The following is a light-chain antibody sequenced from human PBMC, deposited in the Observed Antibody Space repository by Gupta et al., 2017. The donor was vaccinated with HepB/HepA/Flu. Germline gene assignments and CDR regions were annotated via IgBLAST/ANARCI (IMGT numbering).Light chain of an antibody. Sequence: EIVLTQSPATLSLSPGDRATLSCRASQNIDNYLAWFQQKPGQAPRLLIYDTFYRATGIPARFSGGGSGTDFTLTISSLEPEEFAVYYCQQRSNWPLTFGGGTKVEIK. CDR1: QNIDNY. CDR2: DTF. V-gene: IGKV3-11*01. J-gene: IGKJ4*01. CDR3: QQRSNWPLT.